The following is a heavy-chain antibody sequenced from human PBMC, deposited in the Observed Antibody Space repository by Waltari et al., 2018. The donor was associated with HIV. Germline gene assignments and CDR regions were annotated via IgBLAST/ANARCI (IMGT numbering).Heavy chain of an antibody. CDR3: YGFV. CDR1: GLPLANAW. D-gene: IGHD4-17*01. V-gene: IGHV3-15*01. J-gene: IGHJ4*02. CDR2: IQSESDGGAT. Sequence: EVQLVESGGGLVKPGGSLRLSCAASGLPLANAWISWVRQAPGKGLEWVGRIQSESDGGATNYAAPVKGRFVISRDDSKNTVYLQMNSLKIEDTGVYYCYGFVWGQGTLVTVSS.